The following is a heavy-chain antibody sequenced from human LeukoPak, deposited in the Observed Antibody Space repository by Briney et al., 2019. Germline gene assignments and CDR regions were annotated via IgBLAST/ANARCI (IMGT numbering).Heavy chain of an antibody. V-gene: IGHV3-23*01. D-gene: IGHD3-16*02. CDR2: ILHNGDST. CDR1: GSTCSTYV. Sequence: AGGSLRLSCAASGSTCSTYVMSWVRQAPGKGLEWLSLILHNGDSTYYADSVKGRFTISRDNSKNTLYLQMNSLRAEDTAVYYCARLSSFAFDIWGQGTMVTVSS. J-gene: IGHJ3*02. CDR3: ARLSSFAFDI.